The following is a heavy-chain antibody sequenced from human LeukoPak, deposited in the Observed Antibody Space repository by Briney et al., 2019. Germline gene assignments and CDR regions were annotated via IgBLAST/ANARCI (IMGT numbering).Heavy chain of an antibody. V-gene: IGHV1-18*01. D-gene: IGHD3-22*01. CDR1: GYTFTSYG. CDR2: IIAYNGNT. Sequence: GASVTVSCKASGYTFTSYGISWVRQAPGQGLEWMGWIIAYNGNTNYAQKLQGRVTMTTDTSTSTAYMELRSLRSDDTAVYYCARVFSYYDSSGYFQWGPFDIWGQGTMVTVSS. CDR3: ARVFSYYDSSGYFQWGPFDI. J-gene: IGHJ3*02.